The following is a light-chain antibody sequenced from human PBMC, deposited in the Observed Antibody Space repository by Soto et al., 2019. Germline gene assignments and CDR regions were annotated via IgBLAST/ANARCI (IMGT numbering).Light chain of an antibody. Sequence: DIQMTQSPSSLSASVGDRVTITCRASQGIRNDVGWYQQKPGRAPKRLIFAASSLQSGVPSRFSGSGFGTDFTLTISSLQPEDFATYYCLQHNSCPLTFGGGTRVEIK. V-gene: IGKV1-17*01. J-gene: IGKJ4*01. CDR3: LQHNSCPLT. CDR1: QGIRND. CDR2: AAS.